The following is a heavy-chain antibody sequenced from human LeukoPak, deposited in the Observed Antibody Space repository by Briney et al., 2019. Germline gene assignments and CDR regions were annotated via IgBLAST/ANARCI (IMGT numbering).Heavy chain of an antibody. CDR2: ISGSGGST. CDR1: GFTFSSFA. V-gene: IGHV3-23*01. CDR3: AKDLPDCGDYIGGC. D-gene: IGHD4-17*01. J-gene: IGHJ4*02. Sequence: GGSLRLSCAASGFTFSSFAMSWVRQAPGKGLEWVSTISGSGGSTNYADSVKGRFTFSRDNSKNTLYLQMNSLRAEDTAVYYCAKDLPDCGDYIGGCWGQGTLVTVSS.